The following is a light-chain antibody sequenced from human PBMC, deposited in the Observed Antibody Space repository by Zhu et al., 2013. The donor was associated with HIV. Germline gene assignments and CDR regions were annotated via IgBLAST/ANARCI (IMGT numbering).Light chain of an antibody. CDR3: ASGDDIMKGVV. CDR2: NFN. J-gene: IGLJ2*01. Sequence: QSVLTQSPSTSATPGQTIAINCSGSNSNIGSNVVNWYQQLPGTAPRLLIYNFNRRPSGVPDRFSGSRSGTSASLLISGLQSEDEGEYYCASGDDIMKGVVFGGGTMVTVL. CDR1: NSNIGSNV. V-gene: IGLV1-44*01.